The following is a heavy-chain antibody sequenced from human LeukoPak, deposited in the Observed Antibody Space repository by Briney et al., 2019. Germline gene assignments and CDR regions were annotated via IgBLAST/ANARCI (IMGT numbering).Heavy chain of an antibody. Sequence: GRSLRLSCAASGFTFSSYGMHWVRQAPGKGLEWVAVISYDGSNKYYADSVKGRFTISRDNSKNTLYLRMNSLRAEDTAVYYCAKVPYSSSSDYWGQGTLVTVSS. CDR3: AKVPYSSSSDY. D-gene: IGHD6-6*01. CDR2: ISYDGSNK. J-gene: IGHJ4*02. CDR1: GFTFSSYG. V-gene: IGHV3-30*18.